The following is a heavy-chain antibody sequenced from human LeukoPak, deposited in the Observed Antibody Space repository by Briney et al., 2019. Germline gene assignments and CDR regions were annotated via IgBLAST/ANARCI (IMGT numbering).Heavy chain of an antibody. Sequence: GGSLRLSCAASGFSFSSYGMHWVRQAPGMGLEWVAIISYDGSNKYYADSVKGRFTISRDNSRNTLYLQMNSLRAEDTALYYCAKVRVDAYVSPNDYWGQGTLVTVSS. V-gene: IGHV3-30*18. CDR1: GFSFSSYG. CDR2: ISYDGSNK. CDR3: AKVRVDAYVSPNDY. D-gene: IGHD3-16*01. J-gene: IGHJ4*02.